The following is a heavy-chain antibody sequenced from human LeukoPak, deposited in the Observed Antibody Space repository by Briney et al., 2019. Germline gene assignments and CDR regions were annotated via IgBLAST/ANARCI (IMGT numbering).Heavy chain of an antibody. CDR3: ARDMSEKYSVDY. CDR1: GFTFSSCA. V-gene: IGHV3-23*01. D-gene: IGHD2-15*01. Sequence: HAGGSLRLSCAASGFTFSSCAMSWVRQAPGKGLEWVSAISGSGGSTYYADSVKGRFTLSRDNSKNTLYLQMNSLRADDTAIYFCARDMSEKYSVDYWGQGTLVTVSS. CDR2: ISGSGGST. J-gene: IGHJ4*02.